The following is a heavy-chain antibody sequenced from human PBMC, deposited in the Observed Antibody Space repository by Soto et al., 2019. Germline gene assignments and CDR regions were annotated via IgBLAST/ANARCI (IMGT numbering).Heavy chain of an antibody. CDR3: AMHRGELTFSVNWFDP. CDR1: GLTFSMYA. J-gene: IGHJ5*02. D-gene: IGHD3-16*02. CDR2: ISGSGGRT. Sequence: GGSLRLSCEVSGLTFSMYAMSWVRQAPEKGLEWVSSISGSGGRTYYADSVKGRFIISRDNSKNTLHLEMNGLRADDTAVYYCAMHRGELTFSVNWFDPWGQGTLVTVSS. V-gene: IGHV3-23*01.